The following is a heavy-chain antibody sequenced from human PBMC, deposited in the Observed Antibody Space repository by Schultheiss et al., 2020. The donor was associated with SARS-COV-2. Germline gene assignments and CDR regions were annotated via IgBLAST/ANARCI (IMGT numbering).Heavy chain of an antibody. D-gene: IGHD1-26*01. J-gene: IGHJ4*02. Sequence: GGSLRLSCAASGFTVSSNYMSWVRQAPGKGLEWVSVIYSGGSTYYADSVKGRFTISRDNAKNSLSLQMNSLRAEDMAVFHCARQIGTYYDYWGQGTLVTVSS. CDR3: ARQIGTYYDY. CDR1: GFTVSSNY. V-gene: IGHV3-66*04. CDR2: IYSGGST.